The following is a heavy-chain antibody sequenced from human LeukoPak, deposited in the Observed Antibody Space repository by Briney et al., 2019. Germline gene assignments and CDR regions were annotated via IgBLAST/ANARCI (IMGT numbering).Heavy chain of an antibody. D-gene: IGHD6-19*01. Sequence: SETLSLTCTVSGVSISSYYWSWVRQPAGKGLEWIGRVYTSGITNYNPSLTIRLTLSLDTSKNQFSLNLRSVTAADTAMYYCARVGEQWLVFFDYWGQGTLVTVSS. V-gene: IGHV4-4*07. J-gene: IGHJ4*02. CDR3: ARVGEQWLVFFDY. CDR1: GVSISSYY. CDR2: VYTSGIT.